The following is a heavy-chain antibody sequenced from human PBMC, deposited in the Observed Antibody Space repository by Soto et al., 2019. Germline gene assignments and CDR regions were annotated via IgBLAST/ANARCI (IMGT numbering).Heavy chain of an antibody. CDR1: GYTFTSYD. V-gene: IGHV1-8*01. Sequence: QVQLVQSGAEVKKPGDSVKVSCKASGYTFTSYDINWVRQATGQGLEWMGWMNPNSGNTGYAQKFQGRVTMTRNTSISTAYMELSSLRSEDTAVYYCARGFSDYYDSSGLLDYWGQGTLVTVSS. D-gene: IGHD3-22*01. CDR2: MNPNSGNT. CDR3: ARGFSDYYDSSGLLDY. J-gene: IGHJ4*02.